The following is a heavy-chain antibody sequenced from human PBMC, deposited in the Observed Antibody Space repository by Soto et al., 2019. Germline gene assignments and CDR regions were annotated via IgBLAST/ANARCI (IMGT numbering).Heavy chain of an antibody. J-gene: IGHJ4*02. V-gene: IGHV1-58*01. Sequence: QMQLVQSGPEVKKPGTSVKVSCKASGFSFSASAVQWVRQARGQRLEWIGWIAVGSGNTNYAQESQERVAITRDLSTSTGYVELNSLEVEDTAVYFCAAGPATPGYSDGWYHYWGQGTLVTVSS. CDR3: AAGPATPGYSDGWYHY. D-gene: IGHD6-19*01. CDR2: IAVGSGNT. CDR1: GFSFSASA.